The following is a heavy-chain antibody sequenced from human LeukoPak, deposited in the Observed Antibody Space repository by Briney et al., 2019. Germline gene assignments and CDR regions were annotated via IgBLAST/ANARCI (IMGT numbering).Heavy chain of an antibody. CDR1: GGSISSGGYY. V-gene: IGHV4-30-4*08. J-gene: IGHJ4*02. CDR3: ARAESDFYYFDY. Sequence: SETLSLTCTVSGGSISSGGYYWSWIRQHPGKGLEWIGYIYYSGSTYYNPSLKSRVTISVDTSKNQFSLKLSSVTAADTAVYYCARAESDFYYFDYWGQGTLVTVSS. CDR2: IYYSGST.